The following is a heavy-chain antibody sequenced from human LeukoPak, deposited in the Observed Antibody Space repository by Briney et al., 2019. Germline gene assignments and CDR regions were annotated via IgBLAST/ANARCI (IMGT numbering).Heavy chain of an antibody. CDR3: TCEILQRRGGSFDP. Sequence: KPSETLSLTCTVSGGSISSGSYYWSWIRQPAGKGLEWTGRIYTSGSTNYNPSLKSRVTISVDTSKNQFSLKLSSVTAADTAVYYCTCEILQRRGGSFDPWGQGTLVTVSS. CDR2: IYTSGST. D-gene: IGHD3-16*01. V-gene: IGHV4-61*02. J-gene: IGHJ5*02. CDR1: GGSISSGSYY.